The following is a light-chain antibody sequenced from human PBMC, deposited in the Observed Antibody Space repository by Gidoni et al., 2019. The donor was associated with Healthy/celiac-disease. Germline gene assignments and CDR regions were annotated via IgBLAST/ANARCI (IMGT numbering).Light chain of an antibody. V-gene: IGKV3-15*01. J-gene: IGKJ2*03. CDR1: QSVSSN. Sequence: EIVMTQSPATLSVSPGERATLFCRASQSVSSNLAWYQQKPGQAPRLLIYGASTRATGVPARFSGSGSGTELTLTISSLQSEDFAVYYCQQYNRWPPYSFGQGAKLEIK. CDR3: QQYNRWPPYS. CDR2: GAS.